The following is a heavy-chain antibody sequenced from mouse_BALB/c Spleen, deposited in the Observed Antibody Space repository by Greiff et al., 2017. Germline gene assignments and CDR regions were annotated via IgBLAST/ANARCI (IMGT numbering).Heavy chain of an antibody. D-gene: IGHD1-1*01. Sequence: EVKLLESGPELVKPGASVKISCKASGYTFTDYNMHWVKQSHGKSLEWIGYIYPYNGGTGYNQKFKSKATLTVDNSSSTAYMELRSLTSEDSAVYYCARTLYYYGSTFDYWGQGTTLTVSS. CDR3: ARTLYYYGSTFDY. J-gene: IGHJ2*01. CDR1: GYTFTDYN. CDR2: IYPYNGGT. V-gene: IGHV1S29*02.